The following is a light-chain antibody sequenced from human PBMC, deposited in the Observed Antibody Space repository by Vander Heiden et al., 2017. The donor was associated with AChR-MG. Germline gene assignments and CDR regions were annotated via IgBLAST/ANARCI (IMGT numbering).Light chain of an antibody. J-gene: IGLJ3*02. CDR1: SSDVATHNL. Sequence: SALTQPAPVPGSPGQSLTISCTVSSSDVATHNLVPWYQQHPDKAPKRMMYEVTRRPSWCSNRFSGAKSGNTASLTMSGLQAEDEADYYCCSYAGTSTWVFGGGTKLTVL. CDR3: CSYAGTSTWV. CDR2: EVT. V-gene: IGLV2-23*02.